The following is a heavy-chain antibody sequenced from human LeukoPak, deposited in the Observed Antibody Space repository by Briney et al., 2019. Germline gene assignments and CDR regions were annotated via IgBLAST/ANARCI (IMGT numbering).Heavy chain of an antibody. CDR1: GFTFSSYG. CDR2: ISYDGSNK. J-gene: IGHJ1*01. CDR3: AKDRYYYDSSGYFEYFQH. D-gene: IGHD3-22*01. Sequence: GGSLRLSCAASGFTFSSYGMHCVRQAPGKGLEWVAVISYDGSNKYYADSVKGRFTISRDNSKNTLYLQMNSLRAEDTAVYYCAKDRYYYDSSGYFEYFQHWGQGTLVTVSS. V-gene: IGHV3-30*18.